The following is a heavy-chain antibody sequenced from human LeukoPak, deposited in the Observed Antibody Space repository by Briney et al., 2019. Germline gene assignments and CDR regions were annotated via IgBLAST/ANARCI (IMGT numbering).Heavy chain of an antibody. CDR2: ISSSSSYI. V-gene: IGHV3-21*01. CDR3: ARGRCSGGSCYFYYYYYMDV. J-gene: IGHJ6*03. Sequence: PGGSLRLSCAASGFTFSSYGMSWVRQAPGKGLEWVSSISSSSSYIYYADSVKGRFTISRDNAKNSLYLQMNSLRAEDTAVYYCARGRCSGGSCYFYYYYYMDVWGKGTTVTISS. D-gene: IGHD2-15*01. CDR1: GFTFSSYG.